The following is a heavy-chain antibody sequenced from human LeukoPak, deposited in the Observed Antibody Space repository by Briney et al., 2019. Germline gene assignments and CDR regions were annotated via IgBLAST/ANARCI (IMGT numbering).Heavy chain of an antibody. CDR3: TTDPWWLRLTVDTAMATIDY. D-gene: IGHD5-18*01. CDR1: GFTFSNAW. J-gene: IGHJ4*02. CDR2: IKSKTDGGTT. Sequence: GGSLRLSCAASGFTFSNAWMSWVRQAPGKGLEWVGRIKSKTDGGTTDYAAPVKGRFTISRDDSKNTLYLQMNSLKTEDTAVYYCTTDPWWLRLTVDTAMATIDYWGQGTLVTVSS. V-gene: IGHV3-15*01.